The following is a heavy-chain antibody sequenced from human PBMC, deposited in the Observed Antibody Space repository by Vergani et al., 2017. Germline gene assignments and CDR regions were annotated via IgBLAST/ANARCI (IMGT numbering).Heavy chain of an antibody. J-gene: IGHJ6*03. Sequence: QVQLVQSGAEVKKPGSSVKVSCKASGGTFSSYAISWVRQAPGQGLEWMGWIIPIFGTANYAQKFQGRVTITADESTRTAYIELSSLRSEDTAVYYCARDGHYYAFWSGKNYYYYYMDVWRKGTTVTVSS. CDR3: ARDGHYYAFWSGKNYYYYYMDV. CDR1: GGTFSSYA. D-gene: IGHD3-3*01. V-gene: IGHV1-69*01. CDR2: IIPIFGTA.